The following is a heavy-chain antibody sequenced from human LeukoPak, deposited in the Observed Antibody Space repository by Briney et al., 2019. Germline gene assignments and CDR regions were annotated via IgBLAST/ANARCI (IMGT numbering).Heavy chain of an antibody. D-gene: IGHD2-2*02. CDR3: ARTRKLGYCSSTSCYTGLWYYYGMDV. J-gene: IGHJ6*02. V-gene: IGHV4-38-2*01. CDR2: SYHSGST. Sequence: PSETLSLTCAVSGYSISSGYYWGWIRQPPGKGLEWIGSSYHSGSTYYNPSLKSRVTISVDTSRNQFSLKLSSVTAADTAVYYCARTRKLGYCSSTSCYTGLWYYYGMDVWGQGTTVTVSS. CDR1: GYSISSGYY.